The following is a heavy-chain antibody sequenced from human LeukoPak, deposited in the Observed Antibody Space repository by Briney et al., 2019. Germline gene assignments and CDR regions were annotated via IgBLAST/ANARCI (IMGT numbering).Heavy chain of an antibody. Sequence: GGSLRLSCAASGFTFSSYAMSWVRQAPGKGLEWVSLIYTGNTTYYADSVKGRFTISRDNSKNTLYLQMNSLRAEDTALYYCARDNPTGVGVSMDVWGKGTTVTVSS. J-gene: IGHJ6*03. CDR3: ARDNPTGVGVSMDV. D-gene: IGHD1-1*01. CDR2: IYTGNTT. V-gene: IGHV3-53*01. CDR1: GFTFSSYA.